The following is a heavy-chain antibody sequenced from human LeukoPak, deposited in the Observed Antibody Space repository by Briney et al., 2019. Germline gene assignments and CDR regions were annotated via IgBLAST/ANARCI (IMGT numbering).Heavy chain of an antibody. J-gene: IGHJ3*02. CDR1: GGSFSGYY. Sequence: KPSETLSLTCAVYGGSFSGYYWSWIRQPPGKGLEWIGEINHSGSTNYNPSLKSRVTISVDKSRNQFSLKLSSVTAADTAVYYCAVGGVYLRGGAEAFDIWGQGTMVTVSS. D-gene: IGHD3-10*01. V-gene: IGHV4-34*01. CDR3: AVGGVYLRGGAEAFDI. CDR2: INHSGST.